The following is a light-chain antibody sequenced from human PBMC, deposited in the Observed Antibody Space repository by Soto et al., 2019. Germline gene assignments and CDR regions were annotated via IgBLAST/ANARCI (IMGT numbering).Light chain of an antibody. CDR2: AAS. Sequence: DIQMTQSPSSLSASVGDRVTITCRASQDIYSFLAWFQQKPGKAPKSLIYAASSVQSGVTSRFSGSGSGTDFTLTISSLQPEDSATYYCQQYHAYPRTFGQGTKVEIK. CDR1: QDIYSF. J-gene: IGKJ1*01. V-gene: IGKV1-16*01. CDR3: QQYHAYPRT.